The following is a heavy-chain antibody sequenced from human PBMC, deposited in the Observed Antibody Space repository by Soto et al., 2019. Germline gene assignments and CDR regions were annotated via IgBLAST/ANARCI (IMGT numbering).Heavy chain of an antibody. CDR2: ISYDGSNK. V-gene: IGHV3-30-3*01. D-gene: IGHD5-12*01. Sequence: QVQLVESGGGVVQPGRSLRLSCAASGFTFSSYAMHWVRQAPGKGLEWVAVISYDGSNKYYADSVKGRFTISRDNSKNTLYLQMNSLRAEDTAVYYCARERGDGYKYNWFDPWGQGTLVTVSS. J-gene: IGHJ5*02. CDR3: ARERGDGYKYNWFDP. CDR1: GFTFSSYA.